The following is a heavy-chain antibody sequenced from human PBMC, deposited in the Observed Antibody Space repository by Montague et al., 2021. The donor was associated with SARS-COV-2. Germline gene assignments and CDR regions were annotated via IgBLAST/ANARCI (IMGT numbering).Heavy chain of an antibody. Sequence: CAISRDSVSSNSATWNWVRRSPSRGLEWLGRTYYRSKWYNDYAVSVRGRVTINPDTSKNQFSLQLNSVTPEDTAIYYCTSGREGNYNVMDVWGQGTTVTVSS. V-gene: IGHV6-1*01. CDR1: RDSVSSNSAT. D-gene: IGHD1-1*01. CDR3: TSGREGNYNVMDV. CDR2: TYYRSKWYN. J-gene: IGHJ6*02.